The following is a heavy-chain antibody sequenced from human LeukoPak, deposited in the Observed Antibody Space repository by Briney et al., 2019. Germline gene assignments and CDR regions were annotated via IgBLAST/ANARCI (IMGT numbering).Heavy chain of an antibody. J-gene: IGHJ1*01. CDR1: GFSLSTSGVG. CDR3: ASLAEYFHH. Sequence: SGPTLVKPTQTLTLTCTFSGFSLSTSGVGVAWIRQPPGKALEWLALIYWNGDKRYSPSLKSRLTITKDTSKNQVALTMTNMDPVDTATYYCASLAEYFHHWGQGTLVTVSS. CDR2: IYWNGDK. V-gene: IGHV2-5*01.